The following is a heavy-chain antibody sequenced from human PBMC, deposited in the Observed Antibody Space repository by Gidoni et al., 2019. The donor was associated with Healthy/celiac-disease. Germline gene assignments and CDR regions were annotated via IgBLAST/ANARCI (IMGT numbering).Heavy chain of an antibody. Sequence: QVQLQQWGAGLLKPSETLSLTCAVYGGSFSGYYWSWIRQPPGKGLEWIGEINHSGSTNYNPSLKSRVTISVDTSKNQFSLKLSSVTAADTAVYYCARSLGCSSTSCYYYYMDVWGKGTTVTVSS. V-gene: IGHV4-34*01. CDR2: INHSGST. J-gene: IGHJ6*03. CDR3: ARSLGCSSTSCYYYYMDV. CDR1: GGSFSGYY. D-gene: IGHD2-2*01.